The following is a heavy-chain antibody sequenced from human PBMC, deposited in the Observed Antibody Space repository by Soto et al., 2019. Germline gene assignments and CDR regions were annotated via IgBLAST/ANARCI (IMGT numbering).Heavy chain of an antibody. Sequence: PSETLSLTCTVSGGSISSGDCYWSWIRQPPGKGLEWIGYIYYSGSTYYNPSLKSRVTISVDTSKNQFSLKLSSVTAADTAVYYCARDPGVVRGVTSDYWGQGTLVTVYS. D-gene: IGHD3-10*01. CDR3: ARDPGVVRGVTSDY. CDR2: IYYSGST. V-gene: IGHV4-30-4*01. J-gene: IGHJ4*02. CDR1: GGSISSGDCY.